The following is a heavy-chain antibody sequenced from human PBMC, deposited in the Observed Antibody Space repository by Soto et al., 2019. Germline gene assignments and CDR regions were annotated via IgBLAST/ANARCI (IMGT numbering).Heavy chain of an antibody. Sequence: SETLSLTCIVSGGSISEKYWNWVRQPPGKGLEWIGLIFANGRTDYNPSLKSRVTMSVDASKNQFSLRLTSMTAADTAVYYCVASLAASGLNWLDPWGRGTLVTVSS. CDR2: IFANGRT. V-gene: IGHV4-4*07. CDR3: VASLAASGLNWLDP. D-gene: IGHD6-13*01. CDR1: GGSISEKY. J-gene: IGHJ5*02.